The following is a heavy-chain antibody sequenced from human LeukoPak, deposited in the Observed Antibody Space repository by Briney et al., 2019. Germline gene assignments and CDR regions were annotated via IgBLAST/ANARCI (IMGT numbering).Heavy chain of an antibody. J-gene: IGHJ6*03. Sequence: PGGSLRLSCAASGFIFTTYGMHWVRQAPGKGLEWVAFIRYDGSNKYYADSVKGRFTISRDNSKNTLYLQMNSLRAEDTAVYYCAKESSTSPYYYYYMDVWGKGTTVTISS. D-gene: IGHD2-2*01. CDR1: GFIFTTYG. CDR3: AKESSTSPYYYYYMDV. V-gene: IGHV3-30*02. CDR2: IRYDGSNK.